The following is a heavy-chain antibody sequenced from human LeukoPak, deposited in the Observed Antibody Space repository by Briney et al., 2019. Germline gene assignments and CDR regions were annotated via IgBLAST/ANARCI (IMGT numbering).Heavy chain of an antibody. CDR2: IYHTGST. V-gene: IGHV4-38-2*01. CDR3: ASGGTAVVKALTYYFDT. D-gene: IGHD5-18*01. Sequence: PSETLSLTCAVSGYSISSGYYWGWIRQPPGKGLEWIGSIYHTGSTYYNPSLQSRVTISLDSPKNQFSLKLTSVTAADTAVYYCASGGTAVVKALTYYFDTWGQGTPVTVSS. CDR1: GYSISSGYY. J-gene: IGHJ4*02.